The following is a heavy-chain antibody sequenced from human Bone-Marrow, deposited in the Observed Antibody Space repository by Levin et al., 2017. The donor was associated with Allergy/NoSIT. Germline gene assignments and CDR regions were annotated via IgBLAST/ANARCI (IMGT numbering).Heavy chain of an antibody. V-gene: IGHV3-7*01. CDR3: TRDDQQPGDS. Sequence: GGSLRLSCVGSGFTFSYYWMSWVRQAPGKGPEWLANINPEGNERGYLESVKRRFTISRDNAGNTLYLELNSLESDDTAVYYCTRDDQQPGDSRGHGTLVTVFS. D-gene: IGHD1/OR15-1a*01. CDR2: INPEGNER. CDR1: GFTFSYYW. J-gene: IGHJ5*01.